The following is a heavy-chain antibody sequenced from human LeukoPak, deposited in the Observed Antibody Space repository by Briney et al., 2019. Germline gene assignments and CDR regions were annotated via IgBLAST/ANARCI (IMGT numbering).Heavy chain of an antibody. CDR1: GASLSSYY. Sequence: PSETPSLTCSVSGASLSSYYWDWLRQPPGKGLEWIGYISDTGKTDSNPSLKSRATISLGTSKNHFSLRLTSVTAADSAIYYCATGYYEPFATWGPGILVTVSS. CDR2: ISDTGKT. D-gene: IGHD2/OR15-2a*01. V-gene: IGHV4-59*01. J-gene: IGHJ5*02. CDR3: ATGYYEPFAT.